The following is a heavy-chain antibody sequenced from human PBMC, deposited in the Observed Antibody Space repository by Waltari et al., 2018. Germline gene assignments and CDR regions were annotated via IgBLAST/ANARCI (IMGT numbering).Heavy chain of an antibody. Sequence: EVQLVESGGGLVQPGGSLRLSCAASGFTFSSYSMNWVRQAPGKGLERVSYSSSSSSTIYYADSVKGRFTISRDNAKNSLYLQMNSLRAEDTAVYYCAREYSSSALFDYWGQGTLVTVSS. CDR1: GFTFSSYS. CDR2: SSSSSSTI. V-gene: IGHV3-48*04. J-gene: IGHJ4*02. CDR3: AREYSSSALFDY. D-gene: IGHD6-6*01.